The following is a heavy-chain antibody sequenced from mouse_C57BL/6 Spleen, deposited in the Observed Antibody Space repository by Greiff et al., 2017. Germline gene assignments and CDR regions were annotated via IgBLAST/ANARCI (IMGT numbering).Heavy chain of an antibody. Sequence: DVQLQESGGGLVKPGGSLKLSCAASGFTFSDYGMHWVRQAPEKGLEWVAYISSGSSTIYYADTVKGRFTISRDNAKNTLFLQMTSLRSEDTAMYYCARGGYGSSYVGYAMDYWGQGTSVTVSS. CDR1: GFTFSDYG. CDR2: ISSGSSTI. J-gene: IGHJ4*01. D-gene: IGHD1-1*01. V-gene: IGHV5-17*01. CDR3: ARGGYGSSYVGYAMDY.